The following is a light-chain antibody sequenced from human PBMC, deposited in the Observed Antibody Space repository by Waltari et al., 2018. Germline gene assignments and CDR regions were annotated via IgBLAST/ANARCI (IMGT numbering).Light chain of an antibody. CDR1: SSDVGGYNL. CDR3: CSYAGSSTYV. J-gene: IGLJ1*01. V-gene: IGLV2-23*01. CDR2: EGS. Sequence: QSALTQPASVSGSPGQSITISCTGTSSDVGGYNLVSWYQQHPGKAPKLMFYEGSKRPSGVSNRFSGSKSGNTASLTISGLQAEDEADYYCCSYAGSSTYVFGTGTKVTVL.